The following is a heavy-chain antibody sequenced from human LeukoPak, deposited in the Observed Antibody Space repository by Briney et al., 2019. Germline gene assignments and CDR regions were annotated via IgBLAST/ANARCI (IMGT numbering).Heavy chain of an antibody. J-gene: IGHJ4*01. V-gene: IGHV4-39*01. Sequence: PSETLSLTCTVSGGSISSSSYYWGWIRQPPGKGLEWIGSIYYSGSTYYNPSLKSRVTISVDTSKNQFSLKLRSVTAADTAVYYCARQTRRLVGFFDYWGHGTLVTVSS. CDR2: IYYSGST. D-gene: IGHD6-19*01. CDR1: GGSISSSSYY. CDR3: ARQTRRLVGFFDY.